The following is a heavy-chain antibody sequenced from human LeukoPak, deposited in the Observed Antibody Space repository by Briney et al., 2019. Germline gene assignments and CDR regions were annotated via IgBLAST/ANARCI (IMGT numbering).Heavy chain of an antibody. CDR1: GDSVSSSHW. D-gene: IGHD3-10*01. Sequence: PSETLSLTCAVSGDSVSSSHWWSWVRQPPGKGLEWIGYIYYSGSTNYNPSLKSRVTISLDTSKNQFSLKLSSVTAADTAVYYCAGNYYGSGSYYSEDRYWGQGTLVTVSS. J-gene: IGHJ4*02. V-gene: IGHV4-4*02. CDR2: IYYSGST. CDR3: AGNYYGSGSYYSEDRY.